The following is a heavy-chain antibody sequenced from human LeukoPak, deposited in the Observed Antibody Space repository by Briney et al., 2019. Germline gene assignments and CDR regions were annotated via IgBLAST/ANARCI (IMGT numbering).Heavy chain of an antibody. V-gene: IGHV4-59*12. J-gene: IGHJ4*02. CDR1: GGSISSYY. CDR2: IYYSGST. Sequence: SETLSLTCTVSGGSISSYYWSWIRQPPGKGLERIGYIYYSGSTNYNPSLKSRVTISVDTSKNQFSLKLSSVTAADPAVYYCARRKGWLGYYFDYWGQGTLVTVSS. D-gene: IGHD6-19*01. CDR3: ARRKGWLGYYFDY.